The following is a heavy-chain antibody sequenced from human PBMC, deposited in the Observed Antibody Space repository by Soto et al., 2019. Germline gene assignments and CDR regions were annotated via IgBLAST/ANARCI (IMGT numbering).Heavy chain of an antibody. D-gene: IGHD2-15*01. V-gene: IGHV1-18*01. Sequence: QVQLVQSGAEVRRPGASVKVSCKASGYTFSSYNISWVRQAPGQGLEWMGWISAYNGDTNDAQNLQGRVTMTTDTSTXXAXMXXRSLRSDDTAVYFCARIGYCSGCSCREYYYYAMDVWGQGTTVTVSS. CDR3: ARIGYCSGCSCREYYYYAMDV. CDR2: ISAYNGDT. J-gene: IGHJ6*02. CDR1: GYTFSSYN.